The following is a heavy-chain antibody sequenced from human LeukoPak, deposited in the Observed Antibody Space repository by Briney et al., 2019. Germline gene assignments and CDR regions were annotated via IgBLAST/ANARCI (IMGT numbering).Heavy chain of an antibody. V-gene: IGHV1-2*06. CDR2: INPNSGGT. Sequence: ASVKVSCKAPGYTFTGYYMHWVRQAPGQGLEWMGRINPNSGGTNYAQKFQGRVTMTRDTSISTAYMELSRLRSDDTAVYYCARLPVDYYDSSGYVPPWGQGTLVTVSS. CDR3: ARLPVDYYDSSGYVPP. CDR1: GYTFTGYY. J-gene: IGHJ5*02. D-gene: IGHD3-22*01.